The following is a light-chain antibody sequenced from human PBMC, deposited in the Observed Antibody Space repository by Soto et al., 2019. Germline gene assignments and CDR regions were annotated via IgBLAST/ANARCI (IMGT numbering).Light chain of an antibody. CDR1: QSVSSN. V-gene: IGKV3-15*01. CDR3: QQYNNLLS. Sequence: EIVMTQSPATLSVPTGERATLSCRASQSVSSNLAWYQQKPGQAPRLLIYGASTRATGIPARFSGSGSGTEFTLTISSLQSEDFAVYYCQQYNNLLSFGQGTKLEIK. J-gene: IGKJ2*01. CDR2: GAS.